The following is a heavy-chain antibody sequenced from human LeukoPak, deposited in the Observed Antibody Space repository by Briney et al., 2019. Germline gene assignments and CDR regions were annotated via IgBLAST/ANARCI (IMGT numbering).Heavy chain of an antibody. Sequence: PSETLSLTCAVYGGSFSGYYWSWIRQPPGKGLEWIGYIYYSGSTNYNPSLKSRVTISVDTSKNQFSLKLSSVTAADTAVYYCASTAYCGGDCYSDSYYFDYWGQGTLVTVSS. CDR2: IYYSGST. CDR1: GGSFSGYY. V-gene: IGHV4-59*01. J-gene: IGHJ4*02. D-gene: IGHD2-21*02. CDR3: ASTAYCGGDCYSDSYYFDY.